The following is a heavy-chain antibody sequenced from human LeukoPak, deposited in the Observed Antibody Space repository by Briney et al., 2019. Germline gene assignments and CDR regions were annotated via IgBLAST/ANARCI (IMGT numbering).Heavy chain of an antibody. CDR2: ISAYNGNT. CDR1: GYTFTSYG. J-gene: IGHJ4*02. Sequence: GASVKVSCKASGYTFTSYGISWVRQAPGQGLEWMGWISAYNGNTNYAQKLQGRVTMTTDTSTSTAYMELRSLRSDDTAVYYCARDLHPYIVVVPAAPDYWGQGTLVTVSS. D-gene: IGHD2-2*01. V-gene: IGHV1-18*01. CDR3: ARDLHPYIVVVPAAPDY.